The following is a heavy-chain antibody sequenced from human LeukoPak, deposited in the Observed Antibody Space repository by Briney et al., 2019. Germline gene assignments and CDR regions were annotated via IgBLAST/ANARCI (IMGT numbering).Heavy chain of an antibody. CDR2: ICPGDSDT. CDR1: GYSFTSYW. J-gene: IGHJ5*02. V-gene: IGHV5-51*01. Sequence: GESLKTSCKGSGYSFTSYWIGWVRQMPGKGLEWMGIICPGDSDTRYSPSFQGQVTISADKSISTAYLQWSSLKASDTAMYYCARLHSFGVVDSWFDPWGQGTLVTVSS. D-gene: IGHD3-3*01. CDR3: ARLHSFGVVDSWFDP.